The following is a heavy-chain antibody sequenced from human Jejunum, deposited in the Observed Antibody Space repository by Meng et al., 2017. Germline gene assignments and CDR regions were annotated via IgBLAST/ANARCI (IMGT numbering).Heavy chain of an antibody. CDR1: GFIFNYDA. CDR2: ISGGGLTT. D-gene: IGHD3-10*01. Sequence: EVSLVQSGEDLVLRGGSVRLSCEVSGFIFNYDAMNWVRQAPGKGLEWVSGISGGGLTTYYADSVKGRFTISRDNSQNTLYLQMSSLRAEDTAVYYCARGFPSGQSNYFDYWGQGTLVTRLL. CDR3: ARGFPSGQSNYFDY. J-gene: IGHJ4*02. V-gene: IGHV3-23*04.